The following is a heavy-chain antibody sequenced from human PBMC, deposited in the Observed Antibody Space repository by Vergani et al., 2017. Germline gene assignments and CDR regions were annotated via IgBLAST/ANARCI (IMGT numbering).Heavy chain of an antibody. CDR3: ARDRVTMVRGEGCMDV. CDR1: GGSISSYY. V-gene: IGHV4-59*01. D-gene: IGHD3-10*01. CDR2: IYYSGST. J-gene: IGHJ6*02. Sequence: QVQLQESGPGLVKPSETLSLTCTVSGGSISSYYWSWIRHPPGKGLEWIGYIYYSGSTNYNPSLKSLVTISVDTSKNQFSLKLSSVTAADTAVYYCARDRVTMVRGEGCMDVWGQGTTVTVSS.